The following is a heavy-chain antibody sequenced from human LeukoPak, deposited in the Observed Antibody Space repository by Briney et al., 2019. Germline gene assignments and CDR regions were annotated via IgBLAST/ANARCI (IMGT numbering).Heavy chain of an antibody. CDR3: AREYSSSSYWYFDL. D-gene: IGHD6-6*01. CDR2: ISYDGSNK. V-gene: IGHV3-30*03. Sequence: GGSLRLSCAASGFTFSSYGMHWVRQAPGKGLEWVAVISYDGSNKYYADSVKGRFTISRDNSKNTLYLQMNSLRAEDTAVYYCAREYSSSSYWYFDLWGRGTLVTVSS. CDR1: GFTFSSYG. J-gene: IGHJ2*01.